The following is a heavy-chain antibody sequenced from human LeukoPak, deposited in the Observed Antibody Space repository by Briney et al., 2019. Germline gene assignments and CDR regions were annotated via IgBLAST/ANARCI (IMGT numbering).Heavy chain of an antibody. V-gene: IGHV4-39*07. CDR2: IYYSGST. Sequence: ETLSLTCTVSGGSIRSSSYYWGWIRQPPGKGLEWIGTIYYSGSTNYNPSPKSRVTISIDTSKSQFSLKLSSVTAADTAVYFCARDRTPETRDAFDIWGQGTMVTVSS. CDR1: GGSIRSSSYY. CDR3: ARDRTPETRDAFDI. J-gene: IGHJ3*02. D-gene: IGHD1-14*01.